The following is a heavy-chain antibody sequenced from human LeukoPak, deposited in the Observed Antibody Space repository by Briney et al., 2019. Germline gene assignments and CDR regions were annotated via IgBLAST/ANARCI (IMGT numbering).Heavy chain of an antibody. CDR1: GFTFSSYG. CDR3: AKATVVVAATLPLDAFDI. CDR2: IWYDGSNK. Sequence: PGGSLRLSCAASGFTFSSYGMHWVRQAPGKGLEWVAVIWYDGSNKYYADSVKGRFTISRDNSKNTLYLQMNSLRAEDTAVYYCAKATVVVAATLPLDAFDIWGQGTMVTVSS. D-gene: IGHD2-15*01. V-gene: IGHV3-33*06. J-gene: IGHJ3*02.